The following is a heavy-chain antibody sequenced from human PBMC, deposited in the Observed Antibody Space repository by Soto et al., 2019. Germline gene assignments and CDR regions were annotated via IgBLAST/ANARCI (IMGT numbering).Heavy chain of an antibody. CDR1: GGSISSYY. D-gene: IGHD6-13*01. Sequence: SETLSLTCTVSGGSISSYYWSWIRQPPGKGLEWIGYIYYSGSTNYNPSLKSRVTISVDTSKNQFSLKLSSVTAADTAVYYCARGSEYSSSWYNWFDPWGQGTLVTVSS. V-gene: IGHV4-59*01. CDR2: IYYSGST. CDR3: ARGSEYSSSWYNWFDP. J-gene: IGHJ5*02.